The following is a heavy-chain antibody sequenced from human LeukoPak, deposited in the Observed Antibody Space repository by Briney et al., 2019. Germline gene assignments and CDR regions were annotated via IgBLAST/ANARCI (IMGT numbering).Heavy chain of an antibody. V-gene: IGHV4-59*12. Sequence: SETLSLTCTVSGGSISSYYWSWIRQPPGKGLEWIGEIYHSGSTNYNPSLKSRVTISVDKSKNQFSLKLSSVTAADTAVYYCAGPYDSRGNYYYYGMDVWGQGTTVTVSS. J-gene: IGHJ6*02. CDR2: IYHSGST. CDR1: GGSISSYY. D-gene: IGHD3-22*01. CDR3: AGPYDSRGNYYYYGMDV.